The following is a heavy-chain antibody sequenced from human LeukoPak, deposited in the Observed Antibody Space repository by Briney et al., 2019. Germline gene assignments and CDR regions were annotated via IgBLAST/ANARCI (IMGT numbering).Heavy chain of an antibody. J-gene: IGHJ4*02. V-gene: IGHV3-33*08. CDR3: ATYIYSSSSFDY. CDR1: GFNFYNYG. Sequence: GRSLTLSCAASGFNFYNYGLHWVRQPPGKGLEWVAGIWYDGSKKYYADTVRGRFTISRDNSKNTLYLQMNSLRAEDTAVYYCATYIYSSSSFDYWGQGTLVTVSS. CDR2: IWYDGSKK. D-gene: IGHD6-13*01.